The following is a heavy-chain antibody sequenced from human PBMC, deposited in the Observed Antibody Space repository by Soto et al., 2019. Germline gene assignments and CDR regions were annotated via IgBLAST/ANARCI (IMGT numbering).Heavy chain of an antibody. V-gene: IGHV4-59*01. CDR1: GGSISSYY. D-gene: IGHD1-1*01. Sequence: PSETLSLTCTVSGGSISSYYWSWIRQPPGKGLEWIGFISYSGSSNYNPSLKSRVTLSLDTSKNQFSLKLSSVTAADTAVYYCARDRPFPGTTVGVGWFAPWGQGTLVTVS. CDR2: ISYSGSS. J-gene: IGHJ5*02. CDR3: ARDRPFPGTTVGVGWFAP.